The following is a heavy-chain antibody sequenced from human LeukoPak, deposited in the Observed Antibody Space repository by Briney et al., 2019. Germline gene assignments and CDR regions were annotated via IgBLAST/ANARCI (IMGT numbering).Heavy chain of an antibody. CDR2: IYYSGST. V-gene: IGHV4-31*03. J-gene: IGHJ5*02. CDR3: ARGGGSRPNWFDP. CDR1: GGSISSGGYY. D-gene: IGHD3-10*01. Sequence: PSQTLSLTSTVSGGSISSGGYYWSWIRQHPGKGLEWIGYIYYSGSTYYNPSLKSRVTIAVDTSKNQFSLKLSSVTAADTAVYYCARGGGSRPNWFDPWGQGTLVTVSS.